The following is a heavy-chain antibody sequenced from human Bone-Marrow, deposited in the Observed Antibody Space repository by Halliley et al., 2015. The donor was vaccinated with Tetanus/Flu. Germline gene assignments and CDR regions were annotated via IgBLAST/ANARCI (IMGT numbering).Heavy chain of an antibody. CDR3: AKEEVQLLSGMDV. Sequence: VALKSKDGSYKYYSDSVKGRFTISRDNSKNTLYLQMNSLRVEDTGVYYCAKEEVQLLSGMDVWGQGTTVTISS. CDR2: KSKDGSYK. D-gene: IGHD2-2*01. V-gene: IGHV3-30*18. J-gene: IGHJ6*02.